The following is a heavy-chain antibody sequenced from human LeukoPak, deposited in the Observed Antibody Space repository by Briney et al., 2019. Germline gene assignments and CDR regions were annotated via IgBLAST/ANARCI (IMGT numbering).Heavy chain of an antibody. V-gene: IGHV3-30*04. Sequence: PGRSLRLSCAASGFILSSYAMHWVRQAPGKGLEWVALISYNGGRKDYADSVKGRFTIDRDNSKNTVYLQMNNLRPDDTAIYFCARQEARNYYYEGLDYWGQGNLVTVSS. D-gene: IGHD3-22*01. CDR3: ARQEARNYYYEGLDY. CDR1: GFILSSYA. J-gene: IGHJ4*02. CDR2: ISYNGGRK.